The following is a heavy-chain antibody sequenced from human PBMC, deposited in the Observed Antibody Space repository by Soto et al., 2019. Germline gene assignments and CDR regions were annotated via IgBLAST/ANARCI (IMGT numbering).Heavy chain of an antibody. CDR3: ARGVTVFGLVSRFWFDP. CDR1: GGSISSGDYS. D-gene: IGHD3-3*01. J-gene: IGHJ5*02. Sequence: PSETLSLSCTVCGGSISSGDYSWSWVRQSPGKGLEWIGHIYNSGITYYNPSLKSRVVISIDTSRNQFSLRLNSLTAADRAVYFCARGVTVFGLVSRFWFDPWGQGTVVTVSS. V-gene: IGHV4-30-4*01. CDR2: IYNSGIT.